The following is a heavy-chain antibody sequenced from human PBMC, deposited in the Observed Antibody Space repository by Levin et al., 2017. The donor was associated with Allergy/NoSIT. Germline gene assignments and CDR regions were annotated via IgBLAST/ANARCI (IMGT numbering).Heavy chain of an antibody. J-gene: IGHJ4*02. CDR2: IRSKSYGETT. CDR3: TRVKCTSRSCYLFDY. V-gene: IGHV3-49*04. Sequence: GESLKISCAGSGFSFGDYALTWVRQAPGKGLEWVGFIRSKSYGETTEYAASVRGRFIISRDDSENVAYLQMNSLTAEDTAIYFCTRVKCTSRSCYLFDYWGQGSLVTVSS. D-gene: IGHD2-2*01. CDR1: GFSFGDYA.